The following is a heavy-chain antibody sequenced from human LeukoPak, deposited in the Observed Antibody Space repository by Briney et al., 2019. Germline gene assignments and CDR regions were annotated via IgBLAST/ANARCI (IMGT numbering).Heavy chain of an antibody. Sequence: GGSLRLSCAASGFTFSSYGMHWVRQAPGKGLEWVAVISYDGSNKYYADSVKRRFTISRDNSKNTLYLQMNSLRAEDTAAYYCAKSYDRDAFDIWGQGTMVTVSS. CDR3: AKSYDRDAFDI. CDR1: GFTFSSYG. D-gene: IGHD5-18*01. CDR2: ISYDGSNK. J-gene: IGHJ3*02. V-gene: IGHV3-30*18.